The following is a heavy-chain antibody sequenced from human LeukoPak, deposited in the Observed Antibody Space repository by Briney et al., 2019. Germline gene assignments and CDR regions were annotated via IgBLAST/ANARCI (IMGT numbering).Heavy chain of an antibody. V-gene: IGHV3-30*18. CDR3: AKGARYSGYDYPLDY. Sequence: GGSLRLSCAASGFTFSNYGMHWVRQAPGEGLEWVAVISYDGSNKYYADSVKGRFTISRDNSKNTLYLQMNSLRAEDTAVYYGAKGARYSGYDYPLDYWGQGTLVTVSS. CDR2: ISYDGSNK. J-gene: IGHJ4*02. CDR1: GFTFSNYG. D-gene: IGHD5-12*01.